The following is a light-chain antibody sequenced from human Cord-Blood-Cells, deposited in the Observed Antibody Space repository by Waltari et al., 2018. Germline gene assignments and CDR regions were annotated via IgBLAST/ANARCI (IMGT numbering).Light chain of an antibody. CDR2: EVS. J-gene: IGLJ1*01. CDR1: SSDVGGYNY. CDR3: SSYAGSNNLDV. V-gene: IGLV2-8*01. Sequence: QSALTQPPSASGSPGQSVTISCTGTSSDVGGYNYVSWYQQHPGKAPKLMIYEVSKRHSGVPYRFSGSKSGNTASLTVSGLQAEDEADYYCSSYAGSNNLDVFGTGTKVTVL.